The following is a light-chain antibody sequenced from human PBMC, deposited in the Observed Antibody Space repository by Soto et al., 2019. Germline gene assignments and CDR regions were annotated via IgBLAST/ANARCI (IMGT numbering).Light chain of an antibody. CDR3: CSYAGRYTWV. CDR2: DVS. Sequence: QSALTQPRSVSGSPGQSVTISCTGTSSDVGGHDYVSWYQQHPGKAPQLMIYDVSKRPSGVPDRFSGSKSGTTAALTISGLQAADEAEYYCCSYAGRYTWVFGGGTTLTVL. J-gene: IGLJ3*02. CDR1: SSDVGGHDY. V-gene: IGLV2-11*01.